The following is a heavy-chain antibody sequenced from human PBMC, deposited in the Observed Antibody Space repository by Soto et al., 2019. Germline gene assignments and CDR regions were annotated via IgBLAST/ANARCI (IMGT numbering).Heavy chain of an antibody. CDR1: GYTFTSYY. CDR2: INPSGGGT. J-gene: IGHJ4*02. CDR3: ARDDLMVYAPDY. Sequence: QVQLVQSGAEVTKPGASVKVSCKASGYTFTSYYMHWVRQAPGQGLEWMGIINPSGGGTSCAQKFQGRVTMTRDTSTSTVYMELSSLRSEDTAVYYCARDDLMVYAPDYWGQGTLVTVSS. V-gene: IGHV1-46*01. D-gene: IGHD2-8*01.